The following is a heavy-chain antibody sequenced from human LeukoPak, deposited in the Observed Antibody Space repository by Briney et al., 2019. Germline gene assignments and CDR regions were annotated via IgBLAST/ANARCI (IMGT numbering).Heavy chain of an antibody. CDR3: ARDRGSYPYYFDD. D-gene: IGHD1-26*01. J-gene: IGHJ4*02. CDR2: INSDGSST. V-gene: IGHV3-74*01. Sequence: GGSLRLSCAASGFTFSTYWMNWVRQPPGKGLVWVSRINSDGSSTSYADSVKGRFTISRDNAKNTLYLQMSSLRAEDTAVYYCARDRGSYPYYFDDWGQGTLVTVSS. CDR1: GFTFSTYW.